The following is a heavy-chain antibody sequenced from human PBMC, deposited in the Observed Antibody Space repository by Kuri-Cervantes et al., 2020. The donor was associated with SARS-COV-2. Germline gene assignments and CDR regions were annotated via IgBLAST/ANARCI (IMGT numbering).Heavy chain of an antibody. V-gene: IGHV3-30-3*01. CDR1: GFTFSSYA. D-gene: IGHD1-20*01. CDR3: ASLSITGTTQFDY. J-gene: IGHJ4*02. CDR2: ISYDGSNK. Sequence: GESLKISCAASGFTFSSYAMHWVRQAPGKGLEWVAVISYDGSNKYYADSVKGRFTISRDNSKNTLYLQMNSLRAEDTAVYYCASLSITGTTQFDYWGQGTLVTV.